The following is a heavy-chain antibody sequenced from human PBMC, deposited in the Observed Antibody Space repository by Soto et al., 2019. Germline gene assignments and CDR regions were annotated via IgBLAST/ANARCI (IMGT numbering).Heavy chain of an antibody. CDR1: GGSFSGYY. V-gene: IGHV4-34*01. J-gene: IGHJ6*02. CDR2: INHSGST. D-gene: IGHD6-13*01. Sequence: PSETLSLTCAVYGGSFSGYYWSWIRQPPGKGLEWIGEINHSGSTNYNPSLKSRVTISVDTSKNQFSLKLSSVTAADTAVYYCATPYSSSWYRPRGYYYGMDVWGQGXTVTV. CDR3: ATPYSSSWYRPRGYYYGMDV.